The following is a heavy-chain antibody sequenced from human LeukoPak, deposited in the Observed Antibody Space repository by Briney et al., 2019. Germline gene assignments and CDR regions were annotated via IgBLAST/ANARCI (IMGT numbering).Heavy chain of an antibody. J-gene: IGHJ4*02. CDR2: IYYSGST. CDR3: ARGPAYCGGDCYPYYFDY. V-gene: IGHV4-59*01. D-gene: IGHD2-21*02. Sequence: SETLSLTCTVSGGSISSYYWSWIRQPPGKGLEWIGYIYYSGSTNYNPSLKSRVTISVDTSKNQFSLKLSSVTAADTAVYYCARGPAYCGGDCYPYYFDYWGQGTLVTVSS. CDR1: GGSISSYY.